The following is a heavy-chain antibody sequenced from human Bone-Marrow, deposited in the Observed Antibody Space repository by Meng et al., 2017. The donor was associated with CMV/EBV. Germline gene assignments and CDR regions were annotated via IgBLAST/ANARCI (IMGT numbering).Heavy chain of an antibody. D-gene: IGHD3-3*01. Sequence: ESLKISCAASGFTFSSYAMSWVRQAPGKGLEWIGYIYYSGSTNYNPSLKSRVTISVDTSKNQFSLKLSSVTAADTAVYYCARAGPKYYGAYYYYGMDVWGQGTTVTVSS. CDR3: ARAGPKYYGAYYYYGMDV. V-gene: IGHV4-59*01. CDR1: GFTFSSYA. CDR2: IYYSGST. J-gene: IGHJ6*02.